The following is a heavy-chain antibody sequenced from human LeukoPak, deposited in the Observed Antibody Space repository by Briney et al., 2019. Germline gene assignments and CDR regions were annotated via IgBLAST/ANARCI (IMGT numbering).Heavy chain of an antibody. V-gene: IGHV4-39*01. J-gene: IGHJ4*02. CDR3: ARLGASSGYYDY. D-gene: IGHD3-22*01. CDR1: GGSISNSGYY. Sequence: SGTLSLTCTVSGGSISNSGYYWGWIRQPPGKGLDWIGSIYSRGTTYYNPSLKSRVTISLDTSKNQFSLKLSSGTAADTAVYYCARLGASSGYYDYWGQGTLVTVSS. CDR2: IYSRGTT.